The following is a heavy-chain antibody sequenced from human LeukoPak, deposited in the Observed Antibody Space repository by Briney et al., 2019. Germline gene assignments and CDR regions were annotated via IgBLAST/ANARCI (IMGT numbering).Heavy chain of an antibody. Sequence: TLSLTCAVYGGAFRCYYWSWIRQHPGKGLEWIGEINHSGSTNYNPSLKSRVTISVDTSKNQFSLKLSSVTAAGTAVYYCARSGRGPYYYDSSGYYYVYWGQGTLVTVSS. D-gene: IGHD3-22*01. CDR3: ARSGRGPYYYDSSGYYYVY. CDR1: GGAFRCYY. V-gene: IGHV4-34*01. CDR2: INHSGST. J-gene: IGHJ4*02.